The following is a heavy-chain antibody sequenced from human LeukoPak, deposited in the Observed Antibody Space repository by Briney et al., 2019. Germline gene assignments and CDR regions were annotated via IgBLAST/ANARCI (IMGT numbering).Heavy chain of an antibody. CDR2: ISSSSRDI. D-gene: IGHD3-3*01. CDR3: ARVGPKGSNFGYAFDI. Sequence: PGGSLRLSCAASGFIFSSYTMNWVRQAPGKGLEWVSSISSSSRDIYYADSVKGRFTISRDNSKNTLYLQMNSLRAEDTAVYYCARVGPKGSNFGYAFDIWGQGTMVTVSS. CDR1: GFIFSSYT. V-gene: IGHV3-21*04. J-gene: IGHJ3*02.